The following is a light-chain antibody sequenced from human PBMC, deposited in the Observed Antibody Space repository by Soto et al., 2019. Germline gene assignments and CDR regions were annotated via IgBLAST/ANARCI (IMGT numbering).Light chain of an antibody. Sequence: QSALTQPASVSGSPGQSITISCTGTSSDVGGYNYVSWYQQHPGKAPKLMIYDVSNRPSGVSNRFSGSKSGNTASLTISGLQAEEEADYYCSLYARSSILLCVFGGGTKVTVL. CDR2: DVS. J-gene: IGLJ2*01. CDR1: SSDVGGYNY. V-gene: IGLV2-14*01. CDR3: SLYARSSILLCV.